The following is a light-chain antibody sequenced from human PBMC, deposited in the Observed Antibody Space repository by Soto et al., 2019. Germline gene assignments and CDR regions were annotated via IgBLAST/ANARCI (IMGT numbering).Light chain of an antibody. CDR3: QQYLAIPRA. J-gene: IGKJ1*01. CDR2: WAS. V-gene: IGKV4-1*01. Sequence: IVITKSPDPLDVCLGQRATINCKSSQSVLYSANNKNCLAWYQQKPGQPPMVLIYWASTRDSGVPYRFSGSGSRTDFTLTSSRLQAEDVAVYYCQQYLAIPRAFGQGTKV. CDR1: QSVLYSANNKNC.